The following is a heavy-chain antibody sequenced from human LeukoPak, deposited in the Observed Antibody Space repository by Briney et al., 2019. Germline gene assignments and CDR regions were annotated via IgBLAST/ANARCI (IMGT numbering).Heavy chain of an antibody. J-gene: IGHJ3*01. D-gene: IGHD2-2*01. V-gene: IGHV4-59*01. Sequence: SETLSLTCPVAAGSLAGLYSAWVRQPPGKGLEWLGYIFYSGSTTYNPSLKSRVSISIASSKNQFSMKGKSVTAANTAVYYCARGLYQPRDDFDLWGQGTLVTVS. CDR3: ARGLYQPRDDFDL. CDR2: IFYSGST. CDR1: AGSLAGLY.